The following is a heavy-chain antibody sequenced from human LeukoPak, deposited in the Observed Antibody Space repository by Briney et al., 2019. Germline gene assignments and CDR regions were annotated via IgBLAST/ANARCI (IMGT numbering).Heavy chain of an antibody. V-gene: IGHV4-39*02. D-gene: IGHD3-10*01. CDR3: AREENNYGSSPALEK. Sequence: PSETLSLTCTASGGSNSRDGDYWGWIRQPPGKGLEWVVSINYSGNNYYTPALKSRVTISVNTSKNQFSLKLRSVTAAATAVYYCAREENNYGSSPALEKWGQGTLVTVSS. J-gene: IGHJ4*02. CDR1: GGSNSRDGDY. CDR2: INYSGNN.